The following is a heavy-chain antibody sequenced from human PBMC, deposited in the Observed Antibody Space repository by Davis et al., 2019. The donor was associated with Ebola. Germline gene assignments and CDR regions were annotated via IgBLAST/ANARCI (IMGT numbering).Heavy chain of an antibody. Sequence: PSETLSLTCTVSGGSISSYYWSWIRQPPGKGLEWIGYIYYSGSTNYNPSLKSRVTISVDTSKNQFSLKLSSVTAADTAVYYCARRGYSYGTVGMDVWGQGTTVTVSS. D-gene: IGHD5-18*01. CDR1: GGSISSYY. V-gene: IGHV4-59*08. CDR3: ARRGYSYGTVGMDV. CDR2: IYYSGST. J-gene: IGHJ6*02.